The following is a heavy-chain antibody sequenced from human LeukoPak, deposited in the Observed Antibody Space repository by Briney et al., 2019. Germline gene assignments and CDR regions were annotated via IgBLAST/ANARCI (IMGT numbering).Heavy chain of an antibody. CDR1: GASLSSHF. CDR3: ARCRNECCDYGFDF. Sequence: SETLSHTCTGSGASLSSHFWSWLRPPPGGGVEWLGYMFDSGRTKYNTSIRRRVTIPGHTTKTQVSLRLRSVTAADTAVYYSARCRNECCDYGFDFWGQGALVTVSS. D-gene: IGHD4-17*01. CDR2: MFDSGRT. V-gene: IGHV4-59*11. J-gene: IGHJ4*02.